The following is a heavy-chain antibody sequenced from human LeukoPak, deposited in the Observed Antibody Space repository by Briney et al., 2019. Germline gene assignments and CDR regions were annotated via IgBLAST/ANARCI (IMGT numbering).Heavy chain of an antibody. J-gene: IGHJ4*02. Sequence: SETLSLTCAVYGGSFSGYYWSWIRQPPGKGLEWIGEINHSGSTNYNPSLTSRVTISVDTSKNQFSLKLSSVTAADTAVYYCARGGYEIDYWGQGTLVTVSS. V-gene: IGHV4-34*01. CDR3: ARGGYEIDY. D-gene: IGHD1-1*01. CDR2: INHSGST. CDR1: GGSFSGYY.